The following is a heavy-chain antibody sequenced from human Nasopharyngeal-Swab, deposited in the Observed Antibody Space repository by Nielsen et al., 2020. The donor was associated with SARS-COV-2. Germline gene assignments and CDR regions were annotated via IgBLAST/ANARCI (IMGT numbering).Heavy chain of an antibody. Sequence: GGSLRLSCAASGFTFSSYNMNWVRQAPGKGLEWVSSISSSSSYIYYADSMKGRFTISRDNAKNSLYLQMSSLRAEDTAVYYCARGPRDGYNPNWFDPWGQGTLVTVSS. V-gene: IGHV3-21*01. J-gene: IGHJ5*02. CDR1: GFTFSSYN. D-gene: IGHD5-24*01. CDR3: ARGPRDGYNPNWFDP. CDR2: ISSSSSYI.